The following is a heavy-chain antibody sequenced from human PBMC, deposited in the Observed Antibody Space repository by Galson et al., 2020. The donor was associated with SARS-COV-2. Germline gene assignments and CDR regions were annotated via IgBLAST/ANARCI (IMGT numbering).Heavy chain of an antibody. J-gene: IGHJ3*02. CDR3: ARDAYYAFDM. Sequence: GGSLRLSCAASGFIFRNYDMNWVRQAPGKGLEWISNIRSSNSDTFYADSVKGRFTISRDNVKNVLSLQMNSLRDDDTGVYFCARDAYYAFDMWGQGTVVTVSS. V-gene: IGHV3-48*02. CDR2: IRSSNSDT. D-gene: IGHD2-8*01. CDR1: GFIFRNYD.